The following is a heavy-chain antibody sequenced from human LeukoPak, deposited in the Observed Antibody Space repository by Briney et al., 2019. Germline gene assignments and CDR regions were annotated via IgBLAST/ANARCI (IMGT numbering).Heavy chain of an antibody. J-gene: IGHJ6*03. V-gene: IGHV4-38-2*01. D-gene: IGHD3-3*01. CDR3: VRGVTYYDFWIGHQPSSYYMYV. CDR2: IYHSGST. Sequence: SETLSLTCAVYGYSISRSYYWGWIRQPPGKGLEWIGSIYHSGSTYYTPSLKSRVTISVDTSKNQFSLKLSSVNAADTAVYYCVRGVTYYDFWIGHQPSSYYMYVWSKGTTVTVSS. CDR1: GYSISRSYY.